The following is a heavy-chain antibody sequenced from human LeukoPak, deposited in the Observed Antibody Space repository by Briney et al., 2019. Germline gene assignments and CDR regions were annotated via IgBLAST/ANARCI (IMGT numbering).Heavy chain of an antibody. Sequence: PGGSLRLSCAASGFTVSSNYMSWVRQAPGKGLEWVSAIYSGGSTYYADSVEGRFTISRDNSKNTLYLQMNSLRAEDTAVYYCATDGGYYDSSGFGYYWGQGTLVTVSS. CDR2: IYSGGST. J-gene: IGHJ4*02. D-gene: IGHD3-22*01. CDR1: GFTVSSNY. V-gene: IGHV3-53*01. CDR3: ATDGGYYDSSGFGYY.